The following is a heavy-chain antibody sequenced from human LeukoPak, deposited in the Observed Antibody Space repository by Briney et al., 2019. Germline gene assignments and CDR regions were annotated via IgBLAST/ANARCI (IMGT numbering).Heavy chain of an antibody. CDR1: VSSGLTRW. CDR2: IKEDGSDK. V-gene: IGHV3-7*01. D-gene: IGHD1-26*01. CDR3: ASAAGWEFGY. Sequence: PGGSLRLSCVASVSSGLTRWMNWARRAPGKGLEWVAIIKEDGSDKYYVDSVKGRFTISRDNAKNSVYLQMNSLRVEDTAVYYCASAAGWEFGYWGQGTLVTVSS. J-gene: IGHJ4*02.